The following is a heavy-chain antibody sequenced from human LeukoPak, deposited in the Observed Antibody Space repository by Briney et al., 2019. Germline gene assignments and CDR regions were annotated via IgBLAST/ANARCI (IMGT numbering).Heavy chain of an antibody. CDR2: ILYDGNNK. Sequence: GGSLRLSCAASGFTFSSYAMQWVRQAPGKGLEWVALILYDGNNKYYADSVKGRFTISRDNSKNTLYLQMNSLRADDTAIHYCARASYYYDSSDSKGAFDIWGQGTMVTVSS. J-gene: IGHJ3*02. D-gene: IGHD3-22*01. V-gene: IGHV3-30-3*01. CDR1: GFTFSSYA. CDR3: ARASYYYDSSDSKGAFDI.